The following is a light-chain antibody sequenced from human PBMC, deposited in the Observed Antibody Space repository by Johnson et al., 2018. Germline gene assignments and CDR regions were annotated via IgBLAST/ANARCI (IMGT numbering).Light chain of an antibody. CDR2: ENN. Sequence: QSVLTQPPSVSAAPGQKVTISCSGSSSNIGNNYVSWYPQLPGTAPKLLIYENNKRPSGIPDRFSGSKSGTSATLGITGLQTGDEADYYCGTWHSSRSAGNFFGTGTKVTVL. V-gene: IGLV1-51*02. CDR3: GTWHSSRSAGNF. CDR1: SSNIGNNY. J-gene: IGLJ1*01.